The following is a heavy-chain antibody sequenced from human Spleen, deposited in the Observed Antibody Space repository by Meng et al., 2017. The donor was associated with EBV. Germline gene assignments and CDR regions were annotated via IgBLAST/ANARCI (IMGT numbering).Heavy chain of an antibody. CDR3: ARGVGDH. CDR2: INHSGSA. V-gene: IGHV4-34*01. J-gene: IGHJ4*02. D-gene: IGHD3-10*01. CDR1: GGSFSDYY. Sequence: QGPLKQWGAGLLKPSETLSRTCGVYGGSFSDYYWSWIRQSPGKGLEWIGEINHSGSAYYNPSLKSRVTISVDTSKNQFSLNLTSVTAADTAVYYCARGVGDHWGQGVLVTVSS.